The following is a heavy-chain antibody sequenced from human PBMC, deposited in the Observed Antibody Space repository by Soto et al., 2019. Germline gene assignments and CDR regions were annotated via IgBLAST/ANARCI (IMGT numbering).Heavy chain of an antibody. Sequence: QVQLQESGPGLVKPSGTLSLTCAVSGGSISSSNWWSWVRQPPGKGLVWIGEIYHGGSINYHPSHKSRAAMSLDTSKYRITIHLCAVPAAVAAAYFGAKCGITNSYYHSENYYFYYFVYWVQGTQVAVSS. CDR3: AKCGITNSYYHSENYYFYYFVY. D-gene: IGHD3-10*01. V-gene: IGHV4-4*02. CDR1: GGSISSSNW. J-gene: IGHJ4*02. CDR2: IYHGGSI.